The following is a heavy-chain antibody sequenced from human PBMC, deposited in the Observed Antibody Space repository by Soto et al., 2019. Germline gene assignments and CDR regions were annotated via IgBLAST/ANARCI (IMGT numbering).Heavy chain of an antibody. CDR1: GFTFSSYA. CDR3: AKDGGGGKGGFEY. Sequence: EVQLLESGGGLVQPGGSLRLSCAASGFTFSSYAMSWVRQAPGKGLEWVSFISGDGGSTFYTDSVKGRFTISRDNSKNTLYLQMDSLRAEDTAVYCCAKDGGGGKGGFEYWGQGPMVTVSS. CDR2: ISGDGGST. V-gene: IGHV3-23*01. J-gene: IGHJ4*02. D-gene: IGHD3-16*01.